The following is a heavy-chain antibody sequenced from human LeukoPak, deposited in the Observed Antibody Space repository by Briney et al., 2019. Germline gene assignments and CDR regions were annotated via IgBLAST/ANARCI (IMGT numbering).Heavy chain of an antibody. CDR3: ASSITMVRGALTNWFDP. Sequence: GGSLRLSCAASGFTFSSYDIHWVRQAPGKGLEWVAFIRYDGSNKYYADSVRGRFTISRDNSRNTLYLQMNSLRAEDTAVYYCASSITMVRGALTNWFDPWGQGTLVTVSS. CDR1: GFTFSSYD. J-gene: IGHJ5*02. V-gene: IGHV3-30*02. D-gene: IGHD3-10*01. CDR2: IRYDGSNK.